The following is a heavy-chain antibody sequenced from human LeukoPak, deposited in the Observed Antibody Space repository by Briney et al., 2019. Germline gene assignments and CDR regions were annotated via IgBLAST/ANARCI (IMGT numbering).Heavy chain of an antibody. V-gene: IGHV4-34*01. CDR2: INHSGST. D-gene: IGHD3-10*01. CDR3: ARGWLLLWFGEPRPFDP. Sequence: SETLSLTCAVYGGSFSGYYWSWLRQPPGKGLEWIGEINHSGSTNYNPSLKSRVTISVDTSKNQFSLKLSSVTAADTAVYYCARGWLLLWFGEPRPFDPWGQGTLVIVSS. CDR1: GGSFSGYY. J-gene: IGHJ5*02.